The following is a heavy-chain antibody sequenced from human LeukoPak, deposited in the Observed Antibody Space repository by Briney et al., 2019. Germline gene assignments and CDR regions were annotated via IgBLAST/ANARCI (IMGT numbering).Heavy chain of an antibody. J-gene: IGHJ5*02. D-gene: IGHD3-16*01. CDR3: TVDGGFNRFDP. Sequence: PGGSLRLSCAASGFTFSTHAMTWVRQAPGKGLEWVANVNADGSVKNYVVSVEGRFTISRDNAKNSLYLQMDSLRAEDTAVYYCTVDGGFNRFDPWGQGTLVTVPS. CDR2: VNADGSVK. CDR1: GFTFSTHA. V-gene: IGHV3-7*04.